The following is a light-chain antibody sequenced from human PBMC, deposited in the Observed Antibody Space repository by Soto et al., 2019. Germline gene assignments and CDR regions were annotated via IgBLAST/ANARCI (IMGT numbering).Light chain of an antibody. Sequence: SYELTQPPSVSVAPGKTARITCGGNNIGSKSVHWYQQKPGQAPVMVIYYDRDRPSGSPERFSGSNSGNTATLTISRVEAGDEADYYCQVWDRSSDHVVFGGGTKVTVL. J-gene: IGLJ2*01. CDR2: YDR. CDR1: NIGSKS. V-gene: IGLV3-21*04. CDR3: QVWDRSSDHVV.